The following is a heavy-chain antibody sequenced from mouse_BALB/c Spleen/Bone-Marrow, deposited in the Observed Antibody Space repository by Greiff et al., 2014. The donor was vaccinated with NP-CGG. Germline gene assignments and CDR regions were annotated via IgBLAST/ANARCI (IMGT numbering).Heavy chain of an antibody. CDR3: ARSEYFGSSYDY. J-gene: IGHJ2*01. D-gene: IGHD1-1*01. CDR1: GYTFTSYV. V-gene: IGHV1-14*01. Sequence: VQLQQSGPELVKPGASVKMSCKASGYTFTSYVMHWMKQKPGQGLEWIGYINPYNDGTKYNETFKGKATLSSDKSSSTAHMDLSSLTSEDSAVYFCARSEYFGSSYDYWGQGTTLTVSS. CDR2: INPYNDGT.